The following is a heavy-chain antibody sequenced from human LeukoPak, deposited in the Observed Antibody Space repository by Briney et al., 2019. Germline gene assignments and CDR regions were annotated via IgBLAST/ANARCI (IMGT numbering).Heavy chain of an antibody. CDR2: ISGSGGST. V-gene: IGHV3-23*01. CDR3: AKKSPWNYYDY. CDR1: GFTFSTYA. D-gene: IGHD5-12*01. J-gene: IGHJ4*02. Sequence: GGSLRLSCAASGFTFSTYAMSWVRQAPGKGLEWVSAISGSGGSTYNADSVKGRFTISRDNSKNTLYVQMNSLRAEDTAVYYCAKKSPWNYYDYWGQGTLGTVSS.